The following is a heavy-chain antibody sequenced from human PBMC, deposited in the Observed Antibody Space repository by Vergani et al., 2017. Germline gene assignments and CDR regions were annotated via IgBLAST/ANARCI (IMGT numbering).Heavy chain of an antibody. CDR1: GFTFSDYY. D-gene: IGHD1-26*01. CDR3: ARDLDSGTPVFSFPDFGFDP. Sequence: QVQLVESGGGLVKPGGSLRLSCAASGFTFSDYYMSWIRQAPGKGLEWVSYISSSGSTIYYADPVKGRFTIARDNAKNSLYLQMNSLGTEDTAVYYCARDLDSGTPVFSFPDFGFDPWGQGTLVTVSS. J-gene: IGHJ5*02. CDR2: ISSSGSTI. V-gene: IGHV3-11*01.